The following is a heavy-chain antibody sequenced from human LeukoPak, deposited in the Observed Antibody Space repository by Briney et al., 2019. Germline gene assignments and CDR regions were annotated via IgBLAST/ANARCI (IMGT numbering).Heavy chain of an antibody. J-gene: IGHJ6*03. CDR1: GFTVSTYY. CDR2: ISSSGSTI. Sequence: GGSLRLSCAVSGFTVSTYYMSWVRQAPGKGLEWVSYISSSGSTIYYADSVKGRFTISRDNAKNSLYLQMNSLRAEDTAVYYCARSYSSSWYGFYYYMDVWGKGTTVTVSS. V-gene: IGHV3-11*04. D-gene: IGHD6-13*01. CDR3: ARSYSSSWYGFYYYMDV.